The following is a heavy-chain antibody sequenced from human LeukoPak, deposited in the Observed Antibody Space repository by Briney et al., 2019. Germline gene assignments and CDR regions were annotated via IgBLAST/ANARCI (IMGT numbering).Heavy chain of an antibody. CDR2: IYTSGST. J-gene: IGHJ6*03. CDR1: GGPISSYY. Sequence: SETLSLTCTVSGGPISSYYWSWIRQPAGKGLEWIGRIYTSGSTNYNPSLKSRVTMSVDTSKNQFSLKLSSVTAADTAVYYCARLMYSSSSTYYYYHYMGVWGKGTTVTVSS. CDR3: ARLMYSSSSTYYYYHYMGV. V-gene: IGHV4-4*07. D-gene: IGHD6-6*01.